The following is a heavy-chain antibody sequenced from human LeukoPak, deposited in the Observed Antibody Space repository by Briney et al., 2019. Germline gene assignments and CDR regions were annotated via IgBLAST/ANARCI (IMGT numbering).Heavy chain of an antibody. V-gene: IGHV3-48*01. CDR2: ISSTSGVI. Sequence: GGSLRLSCAASGFAFNTYSMDWVRQAPGKGLEWVSYISSTSGVIYYSDSVRGRFTISRDNAHNSLYLQMNSLRAEDTAVYYCARAGVGWELRGYYYYYMDVWGKGTTVTVSS. CDR3: ARAGVGWELRGYYYYYMDV. D-gene: IGHD1-26*01. CDR1: GFAFNTYS. J-gene: IGHJ6*03.